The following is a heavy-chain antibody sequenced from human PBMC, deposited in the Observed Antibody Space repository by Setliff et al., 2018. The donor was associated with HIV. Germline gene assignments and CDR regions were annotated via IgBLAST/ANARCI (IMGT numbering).Heavy chain of an antibody. J-gene: IGHJ4*02. Sequence: PSETLSLTCTVSGGSISSDDYYWNWIRQPPGKGLEWIGSIYYSGSTYYNPSLKSRVTISVDTSKNQFSLKLSSVTAADTAVYYCASTGYSSGWSFDYWGQGTLVTV. CDR3: ASTGYSSGWSFDY. V-gene: IGHV4-39*07. CDR1: GGSISSDDYY. D-gene: IGHD6-19*01. CDR2: IYYSGST.